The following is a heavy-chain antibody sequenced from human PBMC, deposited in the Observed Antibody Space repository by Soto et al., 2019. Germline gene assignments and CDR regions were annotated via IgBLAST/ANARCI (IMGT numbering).Heavy chain of an antibody. D-gene: IGHD3-16*01. CDR1: GFTFSSYS. CDR2: ISSSSSYI. Sequence: EVQLVESGGGLVKPGGSLRLSCAASGFTFSSYSMNWVRQAPGKGLEWVSSISSSSSYIYYADSVKGRFTISRDNAKNSMVPQMKRLGGEGKGLEYLWGGGSGGFWGGSFPSPPLYYYGMGGWGQGATVTVSS. J-gene: IGHJ6*01. CDR3: WGGGSGGFWGGSFPSPPLYYYGMGG. V-gene: IGHV3-21*01.